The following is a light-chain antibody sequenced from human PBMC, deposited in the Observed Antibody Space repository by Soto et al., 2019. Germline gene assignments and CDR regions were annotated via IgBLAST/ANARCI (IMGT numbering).Light chain of an antibody. J-gene: IGLJ2*01. CDR2: VGTGGIEG. Sequence: QAVVTQPPSASASLGASVTLTCTLNSGYSNYNVDWYQQRPGKGPRFVMRVGTGGIEGSKGDGIPDRFSVLGSGLNRYLTIKNIQEEDESDYHCGADHGSGSNFVVVFGGGTKLTVL. V-gene: IGLV9-49*01. CDR3: GADHGSGSNFVVV. CDR1: SGYSNYN.